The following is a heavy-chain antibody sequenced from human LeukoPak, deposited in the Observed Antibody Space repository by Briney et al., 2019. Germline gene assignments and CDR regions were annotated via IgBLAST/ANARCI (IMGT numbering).Heavy chain of an antibody. CDR3: AKIYVSTTVNDDY. Sequence: GGSLRLSCAASGFTFSSYGMHWVRQAPGKELEGVAFIRYDGSNKYYADSVKGRFTISRDNSKNTLYLQMNSLRAEDTAVYYCAKIYVSTTVNDDYWGQGTLVTVSS. V-gene: IGHV3-30*02. J-gene: IGHJ4*02. CDR1: GFTFSSYG. CDR2: IRYDGSNK. D-gene: IGHD4-17*01.